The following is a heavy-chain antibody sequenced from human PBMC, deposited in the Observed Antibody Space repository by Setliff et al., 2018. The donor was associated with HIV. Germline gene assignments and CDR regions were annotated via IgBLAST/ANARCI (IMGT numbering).Heavy chain of an antibody. CDR1: GYIFRNHY. CDR2: INPENGDT. Sequence: ASVKVSCKASGYIFRNHYIHWVRQAPGKGLEWMAMINPENGDTINAQKFQGRITLASDTSTNTVYMELSSLTHEDTAIYYCARDGGALAGTSNEYDYWGQGTLVTVSS. V-gene: IGHV1-46*01. D-gene: IGHD6-19*01. J-gene: IGHJ4*02. CDR3: ARDGGALAGTSNEYDY.